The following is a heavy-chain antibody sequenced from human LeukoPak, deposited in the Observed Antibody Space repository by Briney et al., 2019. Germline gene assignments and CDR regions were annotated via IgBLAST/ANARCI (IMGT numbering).Heavy chain of an antibody. CDR3: AKDLSDPVMVIDS. D-gene: IGHD5-18*01. CDR2: ISGSGDST. J-gene: IGHJ4*02. CDR1: GFTVSSNY. Sequence: GGSLRLSCAASGFTVSSNYMSWVRQAPGKGLEWVSAISGSGDSTYYADSVKGRFTISRDNSKNTLYLQMTSLRAEDTAVYYCAKDLSDPVMVIDSWGQGTLVTVSS. V-gene: IGHV3-23*01.